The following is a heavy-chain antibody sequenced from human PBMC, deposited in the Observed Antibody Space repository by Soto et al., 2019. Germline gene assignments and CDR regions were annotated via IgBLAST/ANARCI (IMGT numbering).Heavy chain of an antibody. CDR1: GASTYNGGYF. CDR2: FYYSGST. Sequence: SETLSLTCSVSGASTYNGGYFWSWIRQPPGKGLEWIGYFYYSGSTYYNPSLKSRVTISVNTSKNQFSLKLSSVTAADTAVYYCARGGSYPNWFDPWGQGTLVTVSS. CDR3: ARGGSYPNWFDP. J-gene: IGHJ5*02. V-gene: IGHV4-31*03. D-gene: IGHD1-26*01.